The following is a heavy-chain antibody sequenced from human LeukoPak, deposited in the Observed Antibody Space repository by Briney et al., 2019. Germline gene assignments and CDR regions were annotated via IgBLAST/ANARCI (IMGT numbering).Heavy chain of an antibody. CDR1: GYTFTGYY. CDR2: INPNSGGT. CDR3: ARARSGSITGWFDP. V-gene: IGHV1-2*02. J-gene: IGHJ5*02. D-gene: IGHD3-10*01. Sequence: ALVKVSCKASGYTFTGYYMHWVRQAPGQGLEWMGWINPNSGGTNYAQKFQGRVTMTRDTSISTAYMELSRLRSDDTAVYYCARARSGSITGWFDPWGQGTLVTVSS.